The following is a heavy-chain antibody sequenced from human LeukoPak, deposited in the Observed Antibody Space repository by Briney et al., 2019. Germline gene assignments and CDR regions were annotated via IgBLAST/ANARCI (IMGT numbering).Heavy chain of an antibody. Sequence: SQTLSLTCTVAGGSISSGSSYWSWIRQPAGKGLEWIGRIYASGNTNYKPSLQSRVTISVDTAKNQFSLKLSSVTAADTAVYYCTRGDNTWGQGTLVTVSS. D-gene: IGHD2/OR15-2a*01. V-gene: IGHV4-61*02. J-gene: IGHJ5*02. CDR2: IYASGNT. CDR3: TRGDNT. CDR1: GGSISSGSSY.